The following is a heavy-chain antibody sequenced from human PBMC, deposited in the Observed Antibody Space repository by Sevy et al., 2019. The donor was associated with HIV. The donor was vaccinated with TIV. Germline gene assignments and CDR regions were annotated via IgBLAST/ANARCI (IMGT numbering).Heavy chain of an antibody. CDR3: AGHPDTPMPRYFGS. V-gene: IGHV3-48*02. CDR1: GFRFTKYS. CDR2: ISDSGRTI. Sequence: GGSLRLSCAASGFRFTKYSMNWVRQAPGKGLEWVSYISDSGRTIYDADSVKGRFTISRDNAKNSLYLNMNSLSEEDTAVYYCAGHPDTPMPRYFGSWGQGTLVSVSS. J-gene: IGHJ4*02. D-gene: IGHD5-18*01.